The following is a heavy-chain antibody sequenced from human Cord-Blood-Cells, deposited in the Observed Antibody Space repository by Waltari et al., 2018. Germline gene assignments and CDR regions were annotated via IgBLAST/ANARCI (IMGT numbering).Heavy chain of an antibody. Sequence: EVLLVESGGGLVQPGGSLRLSCAASGFTFCSYWMHWVRQAPGKGLVWVSRINRDGSSTSYADSVKGRFTISRDNAKNTLYLQMNSLRAEDTAVYYCASDLAAAGTDYWGQGTLVTVSS. CDR1: GFTFCSYW. CDR2: INRDGSST. V-gene: IGHV3-74*01. CDR3: ASDLAAAGTDY. D-gene: IGHD6-13*01. J-gene: IGHJ4*02.